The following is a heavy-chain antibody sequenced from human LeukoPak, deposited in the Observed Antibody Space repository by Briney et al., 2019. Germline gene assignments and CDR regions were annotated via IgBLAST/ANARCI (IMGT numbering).Heavy chain of an antibody. CDR2: ITNNGTTI. CDR3: ARDQWLAYYYHGMDV. V-gene: IGHV3-48*03. CDR1: GFTFSSYA. J-gene: IGHJ6*02. D-gene: IGHD6-19*01. Sequence: PGRSLRLSCAASGFTFSSYAMNWVRQAPGKGLEWVSYITNNGTTIYYADSVKGRFTISRDNAENSLYLQMNSLRAEDTATYYCARDQWLAYYYHGMDVWGQGTTVTVSS.